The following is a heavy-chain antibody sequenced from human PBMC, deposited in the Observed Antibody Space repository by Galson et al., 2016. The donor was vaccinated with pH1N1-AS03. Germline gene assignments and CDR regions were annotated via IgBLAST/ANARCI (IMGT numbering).Heavy chain of an antibody. J-gene: IGHJ4*02. CDR2: TYYRSRWYN. V-gene: IGHV6-1*01. D-gene: IGHD1-26*01. CDR3: ARDHLGARPAFDY. Sequence: CAISGDSVSSHTAAWNWIRQSPSRGLEWLGRTYYRSRWYNDYAVFVTSRITITPDTSKNQFSLQLKFVTPEDTAIYYCARDHLGARPAFDYWGQGTLVSVSS. CDR1: GDSVSSHTAA.